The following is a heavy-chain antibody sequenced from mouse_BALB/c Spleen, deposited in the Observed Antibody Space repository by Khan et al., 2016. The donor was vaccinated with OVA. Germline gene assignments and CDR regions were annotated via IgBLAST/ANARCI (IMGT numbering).Heavy chain of an antibody. V-gene: IGHV1-5*01. J-gene: IGHJ2*01. CDR3: TRTGFGNYVRWNC. Sequence: VQLQQSGTVLARPGASVKMSCKASGYTFTSYWMHWVKQRPGQGLEWIGAIYPGNSDTNYNQKFKGKAKLTAVTSTSTAYLELNSLTNEDSAVYYCTRTGFGNYVRWNCWGQGTTLTVSA. D-gene: IGHD2-1*01. CDR2: IYPGNSDT. CDR1: GYTFTSYW.